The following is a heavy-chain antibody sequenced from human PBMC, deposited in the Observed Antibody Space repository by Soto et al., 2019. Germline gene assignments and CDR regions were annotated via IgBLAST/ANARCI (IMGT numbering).Heavy chain of an antibody. CDR3: ARGINDYGDYLVY. J-gene: IGHJ4*02. CDR2: INHSGTT. V-gene: IGHV4-34*01. Sequence: ETLSLTCAVYGGSFNGYYWTWIRQPPGKGLEWIGEINHSGTTNYNPSLKNRVIISVDTSKNQFSLKVSSVTAADTAVYYCARGINDYGDYLVYWGQGTLVTVSS. D-gene: IGHD4-17*01. CDR1: GGSFNGYY.